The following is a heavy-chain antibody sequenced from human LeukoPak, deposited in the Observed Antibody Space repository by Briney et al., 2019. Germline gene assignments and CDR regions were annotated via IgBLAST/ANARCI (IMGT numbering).Heavy chain of an antibody. CDR2: ISSSGSTI. CDR3: AELGITMIGGV. CDR1: GFTFSSYW. J-gene: IGHJ6*04. D-gene: IGHD3-10*02. V-gene: IGHV3-48*03. Sequence: PGGSLSLSCAASGFTFSSYWMNWVRQAPGKGLEWVSYISSSGSTIYYADSVKGRFTISRDNAKNSLYLQMNSLRAEDTAVYYCAELGITMIGGVWGKGTTVTISS.